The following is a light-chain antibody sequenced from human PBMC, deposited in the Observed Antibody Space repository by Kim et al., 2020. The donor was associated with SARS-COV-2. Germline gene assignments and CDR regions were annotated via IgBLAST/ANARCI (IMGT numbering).Light chain of an antibody. J-gene: IGLJ3*02. Sequence: QPVLTQSPSASASLGASVKLTCTLSSGHSSYAIAWHQQQPEKGSRYLMKLNSDGSHSKGDGIPDRFSGSSSGAERYLTISSLQSEDEADYYCQTWGTGNWVFGGGTQLTVL. CDR1: SGHSSYA. CDR2: LNSDGSH. CDR3: QTWGTGNWV. V-gene: IGLV4-69*01.